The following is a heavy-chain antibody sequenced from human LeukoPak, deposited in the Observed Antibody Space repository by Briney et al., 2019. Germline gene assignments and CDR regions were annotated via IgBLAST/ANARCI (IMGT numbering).Heavy chain of an antibody. V-gene: IGHV1-2*02. Sequence: GASVKVSCKASGYTFTGYYMHWVRQAPGQGLEWMGWINPNSGGTNYGRVTMTRDTSISTAYMELSRLRSDDTAVCYCARGGSSGCDYWGQGTLVTVSS. J-gene: IGHJ4*02. D-gene: IGHD6-19*01. CDR2: INPNSGGT. CDR3: ARGGSSGCDY. CDR1: GYTFTGYY.